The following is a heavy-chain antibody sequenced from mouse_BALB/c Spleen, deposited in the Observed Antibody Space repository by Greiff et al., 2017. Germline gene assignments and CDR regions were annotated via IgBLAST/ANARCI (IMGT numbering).Heavy chain of an antibody. CDR3: ARSDTTVVATDY. CDR1: GYTFTSYW. J-gene: IGHJ2*01. Sequence: QVQLQQPGAELVKPGASVKLSCKASGYTFTSYWMHWVKQRPGQGLEWIGEINPSNGRTNYNEKFKSKATLTVDKSSSTAYMQLSSLTSEDSAVYYCARSDTTVVATDYWGQGTTLTVAS. D-gene: IGHD1-1*01. CDR2: INPSNGRT. V-gene: IGHV1S81*02.